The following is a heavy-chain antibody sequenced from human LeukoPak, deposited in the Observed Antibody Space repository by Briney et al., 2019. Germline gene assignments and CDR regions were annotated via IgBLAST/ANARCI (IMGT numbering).Heavy chain of an antibody. Sequence: GASVKVSCKASGYTFTSYGISWVRQAPGQGLEWMGWISAHHGQTEYAPNSQDRVTMTTDTYTNTAYMELRSLRSDDTAVYYCAGSLGYCTSNVCYLRYWGQGTLVTVSS. CDR1: GYTFTSYG. CDR3: AGSLGYCTSNVCYLRY. J-gene: IGHJ4*02. CDR2: ISAHHGQT. D-gene: IGHD2-8*01. V-gene: IGHV1-18*01.